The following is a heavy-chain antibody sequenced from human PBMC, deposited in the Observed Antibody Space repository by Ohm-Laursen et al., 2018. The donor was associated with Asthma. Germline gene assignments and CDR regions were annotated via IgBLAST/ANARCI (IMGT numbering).Heavy chain of an antibody. CDR3: ARRSKICYDTSHCFFDY. V-gene: IGHV3-30*03. CDR2: ISSDGSNK. J-gene: IGHJ4*02. D-gene: IGHD2-2*01. CDR1: GFAFSDYG. Sequence: SLRLSCAASGFAFSDYGMHWVRQAPGKGLEWVAIISSDGSNKFHAESVKGRITPSRDNSKNTLYLEMNSLRAEDTAVYYCARRSKICYDTSHCFFDYWGQGTLVTVSS.